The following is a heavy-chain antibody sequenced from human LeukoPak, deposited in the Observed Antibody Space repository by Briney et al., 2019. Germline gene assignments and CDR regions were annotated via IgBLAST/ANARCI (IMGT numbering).Heavy chain of an antibody. CDR3: AREASMVRGVTYYYFDY. V-gene: IGHV4-4*07. CDR1: GGSISSYY. D-gene: IGHD3-10*01. J-gene: IGHJ4*02. CDR2: IYTGGST. Sequence: SETLSLTCTVSGGSISSYYWSWIRQPAGKGLEWIGRIYTGGSTNYNPSLKSRVTMSVDTSKNQFSLKLSSVTATDTAVYYCAREASMVRGVTYYYFDYWGQGTLVTVSS.